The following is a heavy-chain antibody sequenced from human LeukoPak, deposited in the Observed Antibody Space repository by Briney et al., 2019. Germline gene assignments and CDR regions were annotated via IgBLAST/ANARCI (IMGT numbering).Heavy chain of an antibody. J-gene: IGHJ5*02. V-gene: IGHV4-39*07. D-gene: IGHD2-2*01. Sequence: SETLSLTCTVSGGSISSSSYYWGWIRQPPGKGLEWIGTISYSGSAYYNPSLKSRVAISVDTPKNQFSLKLTSVTAADTAVYYCATTTARYCNSATCYYNCFDPWGQGTLVTVSS. CDR2: ISYSGSA. CDR1: GGSISSSSYY. CDR3: ATTTARYCNSATCYYNCFDP.